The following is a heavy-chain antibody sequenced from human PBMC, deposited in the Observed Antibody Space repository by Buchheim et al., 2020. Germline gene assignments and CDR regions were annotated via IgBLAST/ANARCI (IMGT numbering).Heavy chain of an antibody. CDR3: ARASVAGTGANEYFHH. D-gene: IGHD6-19*01. J-gene: IGHJ1*01. CDR1: GYNFVHYW. V-gene: IGHV5-51*01. Sequence: EVQLVQSGAEVKKPGESLKISCKGSGYNFVHYWVGWVRQRPGKGLEWMGMIYPDDSDTRYSPSFQGQVTISADKSSTTAYLQWTSLEASDTAMYYCARASVAGTGANEYFHHWGQGTL. CDR2: IYPDDSDT.